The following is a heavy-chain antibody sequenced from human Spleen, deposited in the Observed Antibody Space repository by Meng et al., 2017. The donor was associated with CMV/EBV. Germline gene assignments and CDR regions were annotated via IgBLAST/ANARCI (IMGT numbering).Heavy chain of an antibody. D-gene: IGHD2-2*02. CDR3: ASQVPAAIELDY. Sequence: GESLKISCAASGFTFSSYWMHWVRQAPGKGLLWVSRITNDGSTTNYADSVKGRFTISRDNAKNTLFLQMNSLRVEDTAVYYCASQVPAAIELDYWGQGTLVTVSS. V-gene: IGHV3-74*01. J-gene: IGHJ4*02. CDR1: GFTFSSYW. CDR2: ITNDGSTT.